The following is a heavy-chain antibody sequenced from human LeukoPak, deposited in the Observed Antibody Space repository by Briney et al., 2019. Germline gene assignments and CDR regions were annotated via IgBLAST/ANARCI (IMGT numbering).Heavy chain of an antibody. D-gene: IGHD4-17*01. Sequence: SETLSLTCAVYGGSFSGYYWSWIRQPPGKGLEWIGEINHSGSTNYNPSLKSRVTISVDTSKNQFSLKLSSVTAADTAVYYCATHYGDDAHNNWFDPWGQGTLVTVSS. CDR2: INHSGST. V-gene: IGHV4-34*01. CDR1: GGSFSGYY. J-gene: IGHJ5*02. CDR3: ATHYGDDAHNNWFDP.